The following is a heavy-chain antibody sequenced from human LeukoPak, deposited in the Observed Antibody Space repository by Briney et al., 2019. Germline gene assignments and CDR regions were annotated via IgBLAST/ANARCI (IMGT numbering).Heavy chain of an antibody. V-gene: IGHV3-23*01. D-gene: IGHD3-22*01. Sequence: GGSLRLSCAASGFAFSSHAMNWVRQAPGKGLEWVSSVSGSGSNTYYTDSVKGRFTISRDNSKNTLYLQMNSLTAEDTALYHCAKDRHGYYQPVDYWGQGTLVTVSS. J-gene: IGHJ4*02. CDR2: VSGSGSNT. CDR1: GFAFSSHA. CDR3: AKDRHGYYQPVDY.